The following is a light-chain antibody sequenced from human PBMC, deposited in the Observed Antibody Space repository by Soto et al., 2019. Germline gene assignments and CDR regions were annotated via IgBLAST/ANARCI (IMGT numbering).Light chain of an antibody. CDR3: QQYGSSPRT. Sequence: EILFTQYTATLPLSPGERAILSCRASQGVGSFLAWYQQKPGQAPRLLIYDASSRATGVPDRFSGSGSGTDFTLTISRLEPEDFAVYYCQQYGSSPRTFGQGTKVDIK. J-gene: IGKJ1*01. CDR1: QGVGSF. CDR2: DAS. V-gene: IGKV3-20*01.